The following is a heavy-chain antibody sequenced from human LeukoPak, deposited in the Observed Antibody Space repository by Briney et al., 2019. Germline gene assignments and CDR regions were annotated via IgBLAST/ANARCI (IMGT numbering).Heavy chain of an antibody. J-gene: IGHJ4*02. Sequence: PGGSLRLSCAASGFTFSSYEVNWVRQAPGKGLEWVSYISSSSSTIYYADSVKGRFTISRDNAKNSLYLHMNSLRAEDTAVYYCASGLDYWGQGTLVTVSS. CDR2: ISSSSSTI. CDR3: ASGLDY. V-gene: IGHV3-48*03. CDR1: GFTFSSYE.